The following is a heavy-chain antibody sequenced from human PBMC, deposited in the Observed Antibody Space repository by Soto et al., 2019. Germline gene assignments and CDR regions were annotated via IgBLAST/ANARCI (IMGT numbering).Heavy chain of an antibody. D-gene: IGHD6-19*01. Sequence: QVQLQESGPGLVKPSGTLSLTCAVSGGSISSTNWWNWVRQPPGKGLEWIGEIDHSGSTNYNPSLKSRVPMSVDKPNTQFSLKLSSVTAADTAVYYCVRDSGNGWKDYWGQGTLVTVSS. V-gene: IGHV4-4*02. J-gene: IGHJ4*02. CDR3: VRDSGNGWKDY. CDR2: IDHSGST. CDR1: GGSISSTNW.